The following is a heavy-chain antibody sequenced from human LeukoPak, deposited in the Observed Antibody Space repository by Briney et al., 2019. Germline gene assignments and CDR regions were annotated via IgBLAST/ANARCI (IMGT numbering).Heavy chain of an antibody. J-gene: IGHJ3*02. CDR1: GGSISSGSYY. V-gene: IGHV4-61*02. D-gene: IGHD2-2*01. Sequence: SETLSLTCTVSGGSISSGSYYWSWIRQPAGKGLEWIGRIYTSGSTNYNPSLKSRVTISVDTSKNQFSLKLSSVTAAGTAVYYCARRGADIVVVPAADDAFDIWGQGTMVTVSS. CDR2: IYTSGST. CDR3: ARRGADIVVVPAADDAFDI.